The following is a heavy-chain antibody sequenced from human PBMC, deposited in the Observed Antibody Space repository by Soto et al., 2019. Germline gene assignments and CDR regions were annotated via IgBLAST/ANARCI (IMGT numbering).Heavy chain of an antibody. V-gene: IGHV3-74*01. J-gene: IGHJ6*02. CDR3: ARDPRIWFGDTYYYYGMDV. Sequence: EVQLVESGGGLVQPGGSLRLSCAASGFTFSSYWMHWVRQAPGKGLVWVSRINSDGSSTSYADSVKGRFTISRDNAKNTLYLQMNSLRAEDTAVYYCARDPRIWFGDTYYYYGMDVWGQGTTVTVSS. CDR2: INSDGSST. CDR1: GFTFSSYW. D-gene: IGHD3-10*01.